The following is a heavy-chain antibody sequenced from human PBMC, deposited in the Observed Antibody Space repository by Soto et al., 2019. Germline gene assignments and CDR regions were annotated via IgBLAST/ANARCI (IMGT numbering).Heavy chain of an antibody. Sequence: GGSLRLSCAASGFTFSNAWMSWVRQAPGKGLEWVGRIKSKTDGGTTDYAAPVKGRFTISRDDSKNTLYLQMNSLKTEDTAVYYCTTARKVLTRAGFDYWGQGTLVTVSS. CDR1: GFTFSNAW. D-gene: IGHD1-1*01. CDR3: TTARKVLTRAGFDY. J-gene: IGHJ4*02. V-gene: IGHV3-15*01. CDR2: IKSKTDGGTT.